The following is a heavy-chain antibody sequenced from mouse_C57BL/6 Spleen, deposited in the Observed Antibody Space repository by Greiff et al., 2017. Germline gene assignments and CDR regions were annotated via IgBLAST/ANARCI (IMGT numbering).Heavy chain of an antibody. CDR2: INPGSGGT. V-gene: IGHV1-54*01. D-gene: IGHD2-4*01. CDR3: ARDDYPYYFDG. CDR1: GYAFTNYL. J-gene: IGHJ2*01. Sequence: VQVVESGAELVRPGTSVKVSCKASGYAFTNYLIAWVKQRPGQGLEWIGVINPGSGGTNYNEKFKGKATLTADKSSSTAYMQLSSLTSEDSAVYFCARDDYPYYFDGWGQGTTLTVSS.